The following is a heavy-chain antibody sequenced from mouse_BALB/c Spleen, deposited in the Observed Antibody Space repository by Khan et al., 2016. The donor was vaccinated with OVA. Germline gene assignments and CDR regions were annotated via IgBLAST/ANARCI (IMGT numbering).Heavy chain of an antibody. CDR3: AKQDHGTLYASDY. Sequence: QVQLKESGPGLVTPSQSLSITCTVSGFSLTTYGVRWVRQPPGKGLEWLGVICGDGGTNYHSALISRLTISKDNSKSQVFLQLNRLQNDDTGTYDCAKQDHGTLYASDYWGQGTSVTVAS. D-gene: IGHD2-1*01. V-gene: IGHV2-3*01. CDR2: ICGDGGT. J-gene: IGHJ4*01. CDR1: GFSLTTYG.